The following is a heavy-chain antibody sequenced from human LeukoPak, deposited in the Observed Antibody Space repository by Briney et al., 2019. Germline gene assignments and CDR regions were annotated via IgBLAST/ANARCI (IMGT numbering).Heavy chain of an antibody. D-gene: IGHD1-1*01. CDR2: IVVGSGNT. V-gene: IGHV1-58*01. CDR1: GFTFTSSA. Sequence: SVKVSCKASGFTFTSSAVQWVRQARGQRLEWIGWIVVGSGNTNYAQKFQERVTMTRDTSISTAYMELSRLRSDDTAVYYCARVERGTTGTTGFGYWGQGTLVTVSS. CDR3: ARVERGTTGTTGFGY. J-gene: IGHJ4*02.